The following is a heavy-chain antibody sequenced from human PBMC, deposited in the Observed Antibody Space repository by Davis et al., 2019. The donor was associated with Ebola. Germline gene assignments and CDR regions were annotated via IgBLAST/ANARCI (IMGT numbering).Heavy chain of an antibody. CDR1: GFTFSTAR. V-gene: IGHV3-7*03. J-gene: IGHJ4*02. CDR3: ARHNYYRFDY. Sequence: PGGSLRLSCPASGFTFSTARMSWVRQAPGKGLEWVANIKSEGSDKFYEGRFTFSRDNAKNSVYLQIDNLRAEDTAVYYCARHNYYRFDYWGKGTLVTVSS. D-gene: IGHD1-26*01. CDR2: IKSEGSDK.